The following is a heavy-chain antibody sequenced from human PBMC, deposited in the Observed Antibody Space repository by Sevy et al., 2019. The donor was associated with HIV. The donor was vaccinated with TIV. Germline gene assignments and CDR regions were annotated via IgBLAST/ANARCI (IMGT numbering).Heavy chain of an antibody. D-gene: IGHD1-7*01. CDR2: VYPNSGGT. CDR3: ARDGGGGTTNSGMDV. J-gene: IGHJ6*02. Sequence: ASVKVSCKASGYTFTGDYLHWVRQAPGQGLEWMGRVYPNSGGTNYARKFQGRITMTRDTSISTAYMELSRLKFDDTAVYYCARDGGGGTTNSGMDVWGQGTTVTVSS. V-gene: IGHV1-2*06. CDR1: GYTFTGDY.